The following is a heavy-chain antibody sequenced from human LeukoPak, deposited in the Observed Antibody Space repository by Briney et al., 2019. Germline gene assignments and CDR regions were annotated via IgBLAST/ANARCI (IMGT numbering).Heavy chain of an antibody. V-gene: IGHV3-21*01. CDR1: GFTFSSHS. CDR3: ARENCSSTSCPDAFDI. J-gene: IGHJ3*02. CDR2: ISTSSSYI. Sequence: GGSLRLSCAASGFTFSSHSMNWVRQAPGKGLEWVSSISTSSSYIYYADSVKGRFTISRDNAKNSLYLQMNSLRAEDTAVYYCARENCSSTSCPDAFDIWGQGTMVTVSS. D-gene: IGHD2-2*01.